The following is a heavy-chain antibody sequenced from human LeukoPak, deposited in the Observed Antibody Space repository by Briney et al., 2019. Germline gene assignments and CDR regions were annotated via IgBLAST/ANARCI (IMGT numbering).Heavy chain of an antibody. V-gene: IGHV3-21*01. Sequence: GGSLRLSCAASGFTFSSCSMNWVRQAPGKGLEWVSSISSSSSYIYYADSVKGRFTISRDNAKNSLYLQMNSLRAEDTAVYYCAATWATGLFDYWGQGTLVTVSS. CDR3: AATWATGLFDY. CDR2: ISSSSSYI. J-gene: IGHJ4*02. CDR1: GFTFSSCS. D-gene: IGHD1-14*01.